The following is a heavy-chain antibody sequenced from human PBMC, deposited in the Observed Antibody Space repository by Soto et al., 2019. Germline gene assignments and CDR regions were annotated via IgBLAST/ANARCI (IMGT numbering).Heavy chain of an antibody. Sequence: ASVKVSCKASGYTFTSYGISWVRQAPGQGLEWMGWISAYNGNTNYAQKLQGRVTMTTDTSTSTAYMELRSLRSDDTAVYYCARDLGDNSSWYWNYYYGMDVWGQGTTVTVSS. CDR3: ARDLGDNSSWYWNYYYGMDV. J-gene: IGHJ6*02. V-gene: IGHV1-18*04. D-gene: IGHD6-13*01. CDR2: ISAYNGNT. CDR1: GYTFTSYG.